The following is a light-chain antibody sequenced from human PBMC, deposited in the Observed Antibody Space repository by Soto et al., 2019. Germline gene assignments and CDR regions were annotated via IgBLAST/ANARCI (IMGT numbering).Light chain of an antibody. CDR2: RNN. CDR1: SSNIGSNY. Sequence: QAVVTQPHSASGTPGQRVTISCSGSSSNIGSNYVYWYQQLPETAPKLLIYRNNQRPSGVPDRFSGSNSGTSASLAISGLRSEDEADYYCAAWDASLSGRVVFGGGTKVTVL. V-gene: IGLV1-47*01. J-gene: IGLJ2*01. CDR3: AAWDASLSGRVV.